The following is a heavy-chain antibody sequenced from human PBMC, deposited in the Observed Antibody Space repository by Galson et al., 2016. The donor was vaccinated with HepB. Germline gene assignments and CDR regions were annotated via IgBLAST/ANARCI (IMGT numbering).Heavy chain of an antibody. J-gene: IGHJ5*02. D-gene: IGHD2-15*01. V-gene: IGHV1-69*06. Sequence: SVKVSCKASGGALRNYAIDWVRQAPGQGLEWMGGIIPSFGTANYAQKFQGRLTITADKSTSTAYMDLSSLGSEDTAVHYCARAETYCSGGGCYSIRFDPWGQGTLVTVSS. CDR2: IIPSFGTA. CDR1: GGALRNYA. CDR3: ARAETYCSGGGCYSIRFDP.